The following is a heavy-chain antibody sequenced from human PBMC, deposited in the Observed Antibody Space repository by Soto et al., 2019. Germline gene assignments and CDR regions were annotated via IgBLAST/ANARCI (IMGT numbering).Heavy chain of an antibody. CDR2: IYYSGST. J-gene: IGHJ4*02. CDR1: GGSISSSSYY. D-gene: IGHD5-12*01. CDR3: AIVAASAFDY. Sequence: PSETLSLTCTVSGGSISSSSYYWGWIRQPPGKGLEWIGSIYYSGSTYYNPPLKSRVTISVDTSKNQFSLKLSSVTAADTAVYYCAIVAASAFDYWGQGTLVTVSS. V-gene: IGHV4-39*01.